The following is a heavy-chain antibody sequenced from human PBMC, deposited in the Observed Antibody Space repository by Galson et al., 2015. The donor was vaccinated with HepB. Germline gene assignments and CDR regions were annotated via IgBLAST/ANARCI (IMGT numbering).Heavy chain of an antibody. J-gene: IGHJ4*02. V-gene: IGHV1-69*01. CDR1: GGTFSSYA. Sequence: SCKASGGTFSSYAISWVRQAPGQGLEWMGGIIPIFGTANYAQKFQGRVTITADESTSTAYMELSSLRSEDTAVYYCARALLYGGYVPFDYWGQGTLVTVSS. CDR3: ARALLYGGYVPFDY. CDR2: IIPIFGTA. D-gene: IGHD4-17*01.